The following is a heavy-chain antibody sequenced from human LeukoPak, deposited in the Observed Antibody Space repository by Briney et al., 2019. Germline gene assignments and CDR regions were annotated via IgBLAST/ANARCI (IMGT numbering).Heavy chain of an antibody. CDR3: ARAFYGDYLVFDY. V-gene: IGHV1-8*01. CDR2: LNPNSGNT. CDR1: GYTFPIYD. Sequence: ASGEVSCKASGYTFPIYDINWVREATGQGGGWRGWLNPNSGNTGYAQKFQGRVTMTRNTSISTAYMELSSLRSEDTAVYYCARAFYGDYLVFDYWGQGTLVTVSS. J-gene: IGHJ4*02. D-gene: IGHD4-17*01.